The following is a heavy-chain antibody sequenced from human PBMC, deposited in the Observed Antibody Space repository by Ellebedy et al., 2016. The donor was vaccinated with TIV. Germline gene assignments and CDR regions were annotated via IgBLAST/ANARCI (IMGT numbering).Heavy chain of an antibody. D-gene: IGHD6-6*01. Sequence: GESLKISCAASGFTFSNYVMSWVRQAPGMGLEWVSAISDNSISTYYADSVKGRFTISRDNSKNTLYLLMDSLRAEDAAVYYCAKASAAARPYYFDYWGQGTVVTVSS. CDR2: ISDNSIST. V-gene: IGHV3-23*01. CDR3: AKASAAARPYYFDY. J-gene: IGHJ4*02. CDR1: GFTFSNYV.